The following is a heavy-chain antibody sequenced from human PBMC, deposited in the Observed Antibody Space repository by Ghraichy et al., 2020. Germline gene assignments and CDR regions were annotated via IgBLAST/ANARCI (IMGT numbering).Heavy chain of an antibody. D-gene: IGHD6-13*01. J-gene: IGHJ5*02. CDR1: GGSFSGYY. Sequence: SETLSLTCAVYGGSFSGYYWSWIRQPPGKGLEWIGEISHTGSTDYNPSLKSRVTISVDTSKNQFSVKLSSVTAADTAFYYCARCQSAPESLAAGEWFDPWGQGTLVTVSS. CDR3: ARCQSAPESLAAGEWFDP. CDR2: ISHTGST. V-gene: IGHV4-34*01.